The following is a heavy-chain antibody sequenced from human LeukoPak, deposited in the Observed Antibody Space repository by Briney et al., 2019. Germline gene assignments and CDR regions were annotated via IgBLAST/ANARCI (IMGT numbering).Heavy chain of an antibody. CDR1: GFTFSSYW. J-gene: IGHJ6*02. D-gene: IGHD3-22*01. CDR3: ARSYDSSGYFSYYYYGMDV. V-gene: IGHV3-7*01. Sequence: GGSLRLSCAASGFTFSSYWMTWVRQAPGKGLEWVANIKEDGGEGYYVDSVKGRFTISRDNAKNTLYLRMNSLRAEDTAVYYCARSYDSSGYFSYYYYGMDVWGQGTTVTVSS. CDR2: IKEDGGEG.